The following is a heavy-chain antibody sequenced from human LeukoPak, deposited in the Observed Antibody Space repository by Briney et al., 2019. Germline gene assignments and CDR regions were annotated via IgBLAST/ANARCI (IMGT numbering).Heavy chain of an antibody. CDR1: GYTFTGYY. CDR2: INPNSGGT. Sequence: GASVKVSCKASGYTFTGYYMHWVRQAPGQGLEWMGRINPNSGGTNYAQKFQGRVTMTRDTSISTAYMELSRLRSDDTAVYYCARVRDYSGYDYYFDYWGQGTLVTASS. D-gene: IGHD5-12*01. V-gene: IGHV1-2*06. J-gene: IGHJ4*02. CDR3: ARVRDYSGYDYYFDY.